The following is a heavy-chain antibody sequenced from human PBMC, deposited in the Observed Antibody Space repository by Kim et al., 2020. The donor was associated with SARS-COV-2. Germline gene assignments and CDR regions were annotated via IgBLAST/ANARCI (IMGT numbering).Heavy chain of an antibody. CDR2: KYYRSKWYN. Sequence: SQTLSLTCAISGDSVSSNSAAWSWFRQPPSSGLEWLGRKYYRSKWYNDYAAFVRSRITINSDTSKNQFSLQLSSVTPEDTAVYYCAREATGGLDYFDYWGQGTLVTVSS. J-gene: IGHJ4*02. D-gene: IGHD1-26*01. V-gene: IGHV6-1*01. CDR3: AREATGGLDYFDY. CDR1: GDSVSSNSAA.